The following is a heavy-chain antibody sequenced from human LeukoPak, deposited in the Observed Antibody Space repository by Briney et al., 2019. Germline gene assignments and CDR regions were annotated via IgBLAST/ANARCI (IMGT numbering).Heavy chain of an antibody. J-gene: IGHJ4*02. Sequence: GGSLRLSCAASGFTFSSYGMHWVRQAPGKGLEWVAFIRYDGSNKYYADSVKGRFTISRDNSKNTLYLQMNSLRAEDTAVYYCANSQEXXLRFILALDYWGQGTXVTV. CDR2: IRYDGSNK. V-gene: IGHV3-30*02. CDR1: GFTFSSYG. D-gene: IGHD5-12*01. CDR3: ANSQEXXLRFILALDY.